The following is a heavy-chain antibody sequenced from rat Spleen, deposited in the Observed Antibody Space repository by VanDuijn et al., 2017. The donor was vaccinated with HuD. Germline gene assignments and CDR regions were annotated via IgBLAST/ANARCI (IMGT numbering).Heavy chain of an antibody. D-gene: IGHD1-11*01. Sequence: EVKLVESGGGLVQPGRSLKLSCVASGFTFNSYWMYWIRQAPGKGLEWVSPINSDGGRPYYPDSVKGRFTISRDNAENTVYLQMNSLRSEDTATYYCASRGYGGYPPYVMDAWGQGASVTVSS. CDR3: ASRGYGGYPPYVMDA. CDR1: GFTFNSYW. J-gene: IGHJ4*01. CDR2: INSDGGRP. V-gene: IGHV5-58*01.